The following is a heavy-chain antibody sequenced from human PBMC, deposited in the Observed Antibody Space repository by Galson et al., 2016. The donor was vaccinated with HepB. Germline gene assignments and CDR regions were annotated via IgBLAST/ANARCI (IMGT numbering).Heavy chain of an antibody. CDR1: GYSFTDYY. J-gene: IGHJ4*02. Sequence: VKVSCKASGYSFTDYYMHWVQQAPGKGLEWMGFVDPEDGKTKYAQKFQGRVTITADTSTDTVYMELSSLTSEDTAVYFCVIGSHNYDDSPVYHDYWGQGTLVTVSS. D-gene: IGHD3-16*01. V-gene: IGHV1-69-2*01. CDR3: VIGSHNYDDSPVYHDY. CDR2: VDPEDGKT.